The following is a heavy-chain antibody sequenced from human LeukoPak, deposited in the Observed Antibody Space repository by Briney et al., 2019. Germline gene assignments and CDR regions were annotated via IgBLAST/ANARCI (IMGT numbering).Heavy chain of an antibody. Sequence: ALVKVSCKASGYTFTSYGISWVRQAPGQGLEWMGWISAYNGNTNYAQKLQGRVTMTTDTSTSTAYMELRSLRSDDTAVYYCARDFYYDSPNWFDPWGQGTLVTVSS. CDR3: ARDFYYDSPNWFDP. D-gene: IGHD3-22*01. CDR2: ISAYNGNT. V-gene: IGHV1-18*01. J-gene: IGHJ5*02. CDR1: GYTFTSYG.